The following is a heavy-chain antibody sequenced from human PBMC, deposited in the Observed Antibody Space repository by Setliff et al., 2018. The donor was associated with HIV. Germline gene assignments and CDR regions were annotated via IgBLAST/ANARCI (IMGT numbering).Heavy chain of an antibody. D-gene: IGHD1-1*01. CDR1: GYSFTAYQ. V-gene: IGHV1-2*06. CDR2: INRDNGGI. Sequence: ASVKVSCKTFGYSFTAYQMHWLRQAPGQGLEWMGRINRDNGGIDYAQKFQGRVTVTRDTSINTAYMELSSLRYDDTAVYYCVRDHRPSNNNWHHWFDPWGQGTLVTVSS. J-gene: IGHJ5*02. CDR3: VRDHRPSNNNWHHWFDP.